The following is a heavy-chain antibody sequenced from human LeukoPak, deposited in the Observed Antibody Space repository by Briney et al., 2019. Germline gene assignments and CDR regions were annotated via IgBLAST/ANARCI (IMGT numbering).Heavy chain of an antibody. CDR1: GGTFSSYA. D-gene: IGHD6-13*01. V-gene: IGHV1-69*05. CDR3: ARGRIAAALSFFDY. CDR2: IIPIFGTA. J-gene: IGHJ4*02. Sequence: SVKVSCKASGGTFSSYAISWVRQAPGQGLEWMGGIIPIFGTANYAQKFQGRVTITTGESTSTAYMELSSLRSEDTAVYYCARGRIAAALSFFDYWGQGTLVTVSS.